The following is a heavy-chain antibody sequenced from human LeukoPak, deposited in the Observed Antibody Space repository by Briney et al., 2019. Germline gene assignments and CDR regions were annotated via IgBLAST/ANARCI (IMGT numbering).Heavy chain of an antibody. J-gene: IGHJ3*02. CDR3: ARVHWGSDAFDI. CDR1: GFTFSSYS. CDR2: ISSSSSYI. V-gene: IGHV3-21*01. Sequence: PGGSLRLSCAASGFTFSSYSMNWVRQAPGKGLEWVSSISSSSSYIYYADSVKGRFTISRDNAKNSLYLQMNSLRAEDTAVYYCARVHWGSDAFDIWGQGTMATVSS. D-gene: IGHD3-16*01.